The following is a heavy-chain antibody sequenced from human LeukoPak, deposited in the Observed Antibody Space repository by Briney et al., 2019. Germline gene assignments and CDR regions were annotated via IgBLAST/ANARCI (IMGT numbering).Heavy chain of an antibody. CDR3: ARREETYYYDSSGYPPLDY. CDR2: INHSGST. J-gene: IGHJ4*02. Sequence: ASETLSLTCAVYGGSFSGYYWSWIRQPPGKGLEWIGEINHSGSTNYNPSLKSRVTISVDTSKNQFSLKLSSVTAADTAVYYCARREETYYYDSSGYPPLDYWGQGTLVTVSS. CDR1: GGSFSGYY. V-gene: IGHV4-34*01. D-gene: IGHD3-22*01.